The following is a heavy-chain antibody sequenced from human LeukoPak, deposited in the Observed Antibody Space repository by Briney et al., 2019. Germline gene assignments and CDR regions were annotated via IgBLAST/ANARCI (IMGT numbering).Heavy chain of an antibody. CDR2: ISSSGTTI. D-gene: IGHD6-13*01. Sequence: GGSLRLSCAASGFIFSRNNMNWVRQAPGKGLEWVSYISSSGTTIYYADSVKGRFAISRDNAKNSLYLQLNSLRDEDTAVYYCACARAGGAYFDYWGQGTLVTVSS. CDR1: GFIFSRNN. J-gene: IGHJ4*02. CDR3: ACARAGGAYFDY. V-gene: IGHV3-48*02.